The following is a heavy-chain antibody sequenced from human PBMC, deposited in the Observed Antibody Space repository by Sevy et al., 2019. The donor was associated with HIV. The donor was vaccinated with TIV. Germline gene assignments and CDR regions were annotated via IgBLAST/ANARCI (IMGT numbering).Heavy chain of an antibody. Sequence: GGSLRLSCAASGFTFSKYSMSWVRQPPGKGLEWVSTLAFGCGEINYADSVKGRFTISRDNSKSSVYLQMDNLRSEDAAVYYCAWDGCTNPQDHWGQGTLVTVSS. CDR3: AWDGCTNPQDH. CDR2: LAFGCGEI. D-gene: IGHD2-8*01. J-gene: IGHJ4*02. V-gene: IGHV3-23*01. CDR1: GFTFSKYS.